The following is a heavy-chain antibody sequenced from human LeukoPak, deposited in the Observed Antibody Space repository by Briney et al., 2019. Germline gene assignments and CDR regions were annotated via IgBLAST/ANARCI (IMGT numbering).Heavy chain of an antibody. Sequence: GASVTVSCQASGYTLPSYGISGVRPAAGRGRAGVGWINAYNCNTNYAQKLQSIVNMTTDTSTSTAYMELRRMRSDDTAVYYCATDMDYYDSSGYYYVSGYFDYWGQGTLVTVSS. V-gene: IGHV1-18*01. CDR3: ATDMDYYDSSGYYYVSGYFDY. CDR1: GYTLPSYG. D-gene: IGHD3-22*01. CDR2: INAYNCNT. J-gene: IGHJ4*02.